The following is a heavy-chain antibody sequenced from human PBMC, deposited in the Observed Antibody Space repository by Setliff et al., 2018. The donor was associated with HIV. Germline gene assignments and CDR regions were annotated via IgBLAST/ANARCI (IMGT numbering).Heavy chain of an antibody. CDR2: INEDGSDK. CDR1: GFTFSSSW. Sequence: PGGSLRLSCAASGFTFSSSWMSWVRQAPGKGLEWVANINEDGSDKYYADSVKGRFTISRDNAENSLYLQMNSLRAEDTAVYYCARDVSYYDISGYYLADFWGQGTLVTVSS. J-gene: IGHJ4*02. D-gene: IGHD3-22*01. V-gene: IGHV3-7*03. CDR3: ARDVSYYDISGYYLADF.